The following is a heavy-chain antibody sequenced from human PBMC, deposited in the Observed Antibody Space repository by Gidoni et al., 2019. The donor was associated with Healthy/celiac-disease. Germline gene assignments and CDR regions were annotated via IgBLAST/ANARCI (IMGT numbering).Heavy chain of an antibody. CDR1: GFTFSSYA. J-gene: IGHJ5*02. CDR3: ARGCEGEPGWFDP. CDR2: KSYDGSNK. V-gene: IGHV3-30-3*01. D-gene: IGHD2-21*01. Sequence: QVQLVESGGGVVQPGRSLRLSCAASGFTFSSYAMHWVRQAPGQGLEWVAVKSYDGSNKYYADSVKGRLTIERDNSKNKLYLQRDSRRVEETAGYDCARGCEGEPGWFDPWGQGTLVNVSS.